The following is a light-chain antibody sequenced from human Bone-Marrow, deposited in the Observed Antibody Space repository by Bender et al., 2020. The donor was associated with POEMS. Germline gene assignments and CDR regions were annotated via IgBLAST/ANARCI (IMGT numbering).Light chain of an antibody. J-gene: IGLJ3*02. Sequence: QPPSASGTPGQTVAISCSGSSVNIGTNTVNWYQQLPGAAPKLLIFTDDQRPSGVPDRFSGSKSGTSASLAISALRPEDEADYYCCSYAGRYTFWVFGGGTKLTVL. CDR1: SVNIGTNT. V-gene: IGLV1-44*01. CDR3: CSYAGRYTFWV. CDR2: TDD.